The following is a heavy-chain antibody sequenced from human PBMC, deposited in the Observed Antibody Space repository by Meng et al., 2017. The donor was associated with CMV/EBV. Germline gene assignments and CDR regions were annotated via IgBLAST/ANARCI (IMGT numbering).Heavy chain of an antibody. CDR3: AKDTYSSLDY. V-gene: IGHV3-30*02. D-gene: IGHD6-13*01. Sequence: GGSLRLSCAASGFTFSSYGMHWVRQAPGKGLEWVAFIRYDGSNKYYADSVKGRFTISRDNSKNTLCLQMNSLRAEDTAVYYCAKDTYSSLDYWGQGTLVTVSS. J-gene: IGHJ4*02. CDR2: IRYDGSNK. CDR1: GFTFSSYG.